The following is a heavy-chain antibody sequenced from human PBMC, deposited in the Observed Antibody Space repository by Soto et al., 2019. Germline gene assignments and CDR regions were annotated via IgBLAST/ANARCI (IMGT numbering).Heavy chain of an antibody. Sequence: QVQLVESGGGVVQPGRSLRLSCAASGFTFSSYGMHWVRQAPGKGLEWVAVISYDGSNKYYADSVKGRFTISSDNSKNTLYLQMNSLRAEDTAVYYCAKDKGYSSGWYVGGFDPWGQGTLVTVSS. CDR2: ISYDGSNK. J-gene: IGHJ5*02. V-gene: IGHV3-30*18. CDR3: AKDKGYSSGWYVGGFDP. D-gene: IGHD6-19*01. CDR1: GFTFSSYG.